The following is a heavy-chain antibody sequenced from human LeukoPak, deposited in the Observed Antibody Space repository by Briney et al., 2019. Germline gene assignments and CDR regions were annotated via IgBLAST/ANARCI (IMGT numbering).Heavy chain of an antibody. D-gene: IGHD3-10*01. CDR2: INPNSGGT. V-gene: IGHV1-2*02. CDR1: GYTFTGYY. J-gene: IGHJ4*02. CDR3: SRGGGSYYYGSGSYYPPDY. Sequence: ASVKVSCKASGYTFTGYYMHWVRQAPGRGLEWMGWINPNSGGTNYAQKFQGRVTMTRDTSISTAYMELSRLRSDDTAVYYCSRGGGSYYYGSGSYYPPDYWGQGTLVTVSS.